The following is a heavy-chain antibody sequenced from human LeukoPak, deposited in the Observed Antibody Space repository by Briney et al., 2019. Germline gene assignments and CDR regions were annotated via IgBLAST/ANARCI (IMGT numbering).Heavy chain of an antibody. CDR1: GVSISSSSYY. D-gene: IGHD6-19*01. J-gene: IGHJ4*02. CDR2: IYYSGST. V-gene: IGHV4-39*07. Sequence: SETLSLTCTVSGVSISSSSYYWGWIRQPPGKGLEWIGSIYYSGSTYYNPSLKSRVTISVDTSKNQFSLKLSSVTAADTAVYYCARDLQWLVPGDYWGQGTLVTVSS. CDR3: ARDLQWLVPGDY.